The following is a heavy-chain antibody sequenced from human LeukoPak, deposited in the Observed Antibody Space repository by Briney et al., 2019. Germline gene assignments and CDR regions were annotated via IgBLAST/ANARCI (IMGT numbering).Heavy chain of an antibody. Sequence: GGSLRLSCADSGFTFSSHWMHWVRQAPGKGLVWVSRIKYDASSTSYADSVKGRFTISRDNAKNTLYLQMNSLRAEDTALYFCARDGDYDRSYRSGFDYWGQGTLVTVSS. D-gene: IGHD3-10*02. CDR2: IKYDASST. J-gene: IGHJ4*02. V-gene: IGHV3-74*01. CDR1: GFTFSSHW. CDR3: ARDGDYDRSYRSGFDY.